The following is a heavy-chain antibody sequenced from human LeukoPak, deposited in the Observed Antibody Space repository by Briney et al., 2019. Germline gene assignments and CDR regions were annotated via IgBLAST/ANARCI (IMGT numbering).Heavy chain of an antibody. CDR2: IIPIFGTA. CDR3: ARVGIPYDSSGYYHL. Sequence: SAKVSCKASGGTFSSYAISWVRQAPGQGLEWMGGIIPIFGTANYAQKFQGRVTITADESTSTAYMELSSLRSEDTAVYYCARVGIPYDSSGYYHLWGQGTLVTVSS. J-gene: IGHJ4*02. CDR1: GGTFSSYA. D-gene: IGHD3-22*01. V-gene: IGHV1-69*13.